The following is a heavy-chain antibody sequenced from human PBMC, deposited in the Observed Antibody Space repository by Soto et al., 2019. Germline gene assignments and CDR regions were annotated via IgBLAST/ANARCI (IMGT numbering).Heavy chain of an antibody. D-gene: IGHD3-10*01. CDR3: VTAVRTRLDN. Sequence: PGGSLRLSCAASGFTFSNYAVTWVRQAPGKGLEWVSTISGSGGSTYYADSVKGRFTISRDNSKNTLYLQMNGLRLDDTTVYYCVTAVRTRLDNWGPGTLVTVS. V-gene: IGHV3-23*01. J-gene: IGHJ4*02. CDR1: GFTFSNYA. CDR2: ISGSGGST.